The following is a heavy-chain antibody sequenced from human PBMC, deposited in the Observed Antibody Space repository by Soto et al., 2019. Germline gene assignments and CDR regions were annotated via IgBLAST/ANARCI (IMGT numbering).Heavy chain of an antibody. V-gene: IGHV1-46*01. J-gene: IGHJ6*02. D-gene: IGHD1-26*01. CDR2: INPSGGST. CDR1: GCTFTSYY. CDR3: ERVYFAGALGV. Sequence: GPSLKVSCKASGCTFTSYYMHWVRQAPGQGLEWMGIINPSGGSTSYAEKFQGRVNMTRDTSTSTVYMELSSLRTEDTAVYYCERVYFAGALGVWGHGNTVTVSS.